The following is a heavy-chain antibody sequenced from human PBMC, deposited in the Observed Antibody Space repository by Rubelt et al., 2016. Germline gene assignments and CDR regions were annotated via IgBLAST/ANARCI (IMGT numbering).Heavy chain of an antibody. Sequence: QVQLQQWGAGLVKPSETLSLTCAVSGGSISSINWWTRVRQPPGKGLEWIGQISLDWSTSYNPSLKSRVTVSSAPTKAPDGFPIISGCRHPKDNSPVVLACLITGYHPTSVTVTWY. V-gene: IGHV4-4*02. CDR1: GGSISSINW. CDR2: ISLDWST. J-gene: IGHJ2*01. CDR3: VLACLITGYHPTSVTVTWY. D-gene: IGHD1-20*01.